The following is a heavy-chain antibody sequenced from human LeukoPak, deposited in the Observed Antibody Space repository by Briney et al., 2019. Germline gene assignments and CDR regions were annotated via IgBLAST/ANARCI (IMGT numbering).Heavy chain of an antibody. J-gene: IGHJ5*02. V-gene: IGHV1-24*01. CDR3: ATGPYYYGSGSNWFDP. CDR2: FDPEDGET. CDR1: GYTLTELS. Sequence: ASAKVSCKVSGYTLTELSMHWVRQAPGKGLEWMGGFDPEDGETIYAQKFQGRVTMTEDTSTDTAYMELSSLRSEDTAVYYCATGPYYYGSGSNWFDPWGQGTLVTVSS. D-gene: IGHD3-10*01.